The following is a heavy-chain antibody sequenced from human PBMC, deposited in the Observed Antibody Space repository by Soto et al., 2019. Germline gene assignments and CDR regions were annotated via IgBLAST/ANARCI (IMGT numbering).Heavy chain of an antibody. CDR3: AKDYERSYYYESSGYYAADY. Sequence: EVQLLESGGGLVQPGGSLRLSCAASGFTFSSYAMSWVRQAPGKGLEWVSAIGGSGGSAYYADSVKGRFTISRDNSKNTLYLQMNGLRDEDTAVYYCAKDYERSYYYESSGYYAADYWGQGNLVNVSS. J-gene: IGHJ4*02. CDR1: GFTFSSYA. CDR2: IGGSGGSA. D-gene: IGHD3-22*01. V-gene: IGHV3-23*01.